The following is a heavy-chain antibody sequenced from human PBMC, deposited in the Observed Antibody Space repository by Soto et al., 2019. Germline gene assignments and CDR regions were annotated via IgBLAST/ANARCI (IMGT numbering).Heavy chain of an antibody. CDR2: IYYLGRT. V-gene: IGHV4-59*11. D-gene: IGHD3-3*02. J-gene: IGHJ5*02. Sequence: SETLSLTCTLSGGSLSTHYWNWIRQPPGKGLEWIGYIYYLGRTNYNSSLRSRVTMSIDTSKNQFSLRLSSVTAADTAVYYCARLGAFYQSLDPWGPGTLVT. CDR3: ARLGAFYQSLDP. CDR1: GGSLSTHY.